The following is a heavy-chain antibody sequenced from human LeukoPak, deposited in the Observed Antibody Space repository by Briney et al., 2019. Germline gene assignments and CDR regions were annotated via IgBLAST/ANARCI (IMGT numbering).Heavy chain of an antibody. CDR1: GFTFTTYA. J-gene: IGHJ4*02. V-gene: IGHV3-23*01. Sequence: GVSLRLSCAASGFTFTTYAMSWVPQAPGKGREWVSTISGSGGRTYYADSMKGRFTISRDNSKNTLYMQMNSLRAEDTAVYYCAKDQYPYGSGCDYWGQGTLVTVSS. D-gene: IGHD3-10*01. CDR2: ISGSGGRT. CDR3: AKDQYPYGSGCDY.